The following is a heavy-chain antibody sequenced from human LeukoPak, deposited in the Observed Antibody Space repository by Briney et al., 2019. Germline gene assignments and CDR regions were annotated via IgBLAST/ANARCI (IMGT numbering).Heavy chain of an antibody. CDR1: GGSISSGSYY. Sequence: PSETLSLTCTVSGGSISSGSYYWSWIRQPAGKGLEWIGRIYTSGSTNYNPSLKSRVTMSVDTSKNQFSLRLSSVTAADTAVYYCARDRWLVINIFDYWGQGTLVTVSS. J-gene: IGHJ4*02. V-gene: IGHV4-61*02. CDR3: ARDRWLVINIFDY. D-gene: IGHD6-19*01. CDR2: IYTSGST.